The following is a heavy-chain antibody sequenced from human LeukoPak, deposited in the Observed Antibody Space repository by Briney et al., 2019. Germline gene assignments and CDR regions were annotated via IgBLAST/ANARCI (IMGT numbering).Heavy chain of an antibody. CDR3: ARGRYYDFHDP. CDR2: INPSGGST. D-gene: IGHD3-3*01. CDR1: GFTFSSYG. J-gene: IGHJ5*02. V-gene: IGHV1-46*01. Sequence: PGGSLRLSCAASGFTFSSYGMHWVRQAPGQGLEWMGIINPSGGSTSYAQKFQGRVTMTRDMSTSTVYMELSSLRSEDTAVYYCARGRYYDFHDPWGQGTLVTVSS.